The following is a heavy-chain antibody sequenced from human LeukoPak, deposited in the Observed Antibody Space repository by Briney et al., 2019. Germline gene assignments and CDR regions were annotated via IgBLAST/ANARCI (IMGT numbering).Heavy chain of an antibody. CDR3: ARAKNRLLDAFDI. V-gene: IGHV4-39*07. CDR2: IYYSGST. Sequence: SETLSLTCTVSGGSISSSSYYWGWIRQPPGKGLEWIGSIYYSGSTYYNPSLKSRVTISVDTSKNQFSLKLSSVTAADTAVYYCARAKNRLLDAFDIWGQGTMVTVSS. D-gene: IGHD2-15*01. J-gene: IGHJ3*02. CDR1: GGSISSSSYY.